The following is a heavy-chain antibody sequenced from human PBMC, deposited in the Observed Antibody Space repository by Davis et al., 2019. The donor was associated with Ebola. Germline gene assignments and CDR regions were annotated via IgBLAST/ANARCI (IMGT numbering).Heavy chain of an antibody. D-gene: IGHD2-2*01. Sequence: PGGSLRLSCTASGFTFDNYAMSWVRQAPGKGLEWVSSISSSSSYIYYADSVKGRFTISRDNAKNTLYLQMNSLRAEDTAVYYCAKDLVVVPAANPFDYWGQGTLVTVSS. J-gene: IGHJ4*02. V-gene: IGHV3-21*01. CDR3: AKDLVVVPAANPFDY. CDR2: ISSSSSYI. CDR1: GFTFDNYA.